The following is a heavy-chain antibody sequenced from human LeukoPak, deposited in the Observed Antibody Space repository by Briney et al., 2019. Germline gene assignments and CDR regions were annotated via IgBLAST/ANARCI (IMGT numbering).Heavy chain of an antibody. CDR1: GFTFSSYD. D-gene: IGHD5-18*01. CDR2: IGTAGEI. CDR3: ARDRWGYSYGGD. V-gene: IGHV3-13*01. Sequence: GGSLRLSCAASGFTFSSYDIHWVRQATGKGLEWVAGIGTAGEIYYPGSVKGRFTISRDNAKNSLYLQMNSLRADDTAVYYCARDRWGYSYGGDWGQGTLVTVSS. J-gene: IGHJ4*02.